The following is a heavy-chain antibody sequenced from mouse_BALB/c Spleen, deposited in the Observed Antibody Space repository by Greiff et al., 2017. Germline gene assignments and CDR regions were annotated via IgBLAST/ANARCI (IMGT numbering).Heavy chain of an antibody. V-gene: IGHV1S81*02. J-gene: IGHJ3*01. CDR2: INPSNGRT. Sequence: QVQLKQPGAELVKPGASVMLSCKASGYTFTSYWMHWVKQRPGQGLEWIGEINPSNGRTNYNEKFKSKATLTVDKSSSTAYMQLSSLTSEDSAVYYCARGFAYWGQGTLVTVSA. CDR1: GYTFTSYW. CDR3: ARGFAY.